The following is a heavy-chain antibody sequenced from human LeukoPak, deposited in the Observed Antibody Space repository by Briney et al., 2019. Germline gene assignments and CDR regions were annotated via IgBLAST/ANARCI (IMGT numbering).Heavy chain of an antibody. CDR3: ARHSGSGWQALGY. D-gene: IGHD6-19*01. Sequence: WASVKVSCKASGYTFSNYGTSWVRQAPGLGLEWMGWTSYNGNTNYAQKFQDRVTVTTDTSTTTAYMELRSLESDDTAVYYCARHSGSGWQALGYWGQGTLVTVSS. J-gene: IGHJ4*02. CDR1: GYTFSNYG. V-gene: IGHV1-18*04. CDR2: TSYNGNT.